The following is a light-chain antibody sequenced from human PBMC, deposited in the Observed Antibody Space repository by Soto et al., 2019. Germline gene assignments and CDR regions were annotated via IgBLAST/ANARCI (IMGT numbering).Light chain of an antibody. V-gene: IGKV1-39*01. CDR3: QQSHSSPPT. J-gene: IGKJ1*01. Sequence: DIPMTQSPSSLSASLGDSVTITYRASQSVSDFLNWYQHRQGQVPKLLIYAASTLHTGVPSRFSGSGSGTDFTLTISSLQPEDFATYYCQQSHSSPPTFGQGTKVEI. CDR1: QSVSDF. CDR2: AAS.